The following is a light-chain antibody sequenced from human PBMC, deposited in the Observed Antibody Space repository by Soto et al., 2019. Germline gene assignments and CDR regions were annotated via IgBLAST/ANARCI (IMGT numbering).Light chain of an antibody. J-gene: IGLJ2*01. CDR1: SSDVGSYNL. Sequence: QSVLTQPASVSGSPGQSITISCTGTSSDVGSYNLVSWYQQHPGKAPKLMIYEATKRSSGVSNRFSASKSGNTASLTISGLQAEDEADYYCCSYAPTTTVVFGGGTQLTVL. V-gene: IGLV2-23*01. CDR3: CSYAPTTTVV. CDR2: EAT.